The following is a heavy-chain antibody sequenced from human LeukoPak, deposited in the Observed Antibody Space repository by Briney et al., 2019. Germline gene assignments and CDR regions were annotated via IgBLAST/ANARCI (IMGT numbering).Heavy chain of an antibody. V-gene: IGHV4-39*01. CDR3: ARRRRPSSSSAYFDY. J-gene: IGHJ4*02. D-gene: IGHD6-6*01. CDR1: GGSISSSSYY. CDR2: IYYSGST. Sequence: SETLSLTCTVSGGSISSSSYYWGWIRQPPGKVLEWIGSIYYSGSTYYNPSLKSRVTISVDTSKNQFSLKLSSVTAADTAVYYCARRRRPSSSSAYFDYWGQGTLVTVSS.